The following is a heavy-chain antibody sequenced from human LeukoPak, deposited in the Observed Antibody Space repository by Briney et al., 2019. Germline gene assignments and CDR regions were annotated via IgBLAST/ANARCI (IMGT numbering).Heavy chain of an antibody. J-gene: IGHJ6*02. CDR2: ISWNSGSI. V-gene: IGHV3-9*01. D-gene: IGHD6-13*01. CDR1: GFTFDDYA. CDR3: AKARIAAAGYYYYGMDV. Sequence: GGSLRLSCAASGFTFDDYAMHWVRQAPGKGLEWVSGISWNSGSIGYADSVKGRFTISRDNAKNSLYLQMNSLRAEDTALYYCAKARIAAAGYYYYGMDVWGQGTTVTVSS.